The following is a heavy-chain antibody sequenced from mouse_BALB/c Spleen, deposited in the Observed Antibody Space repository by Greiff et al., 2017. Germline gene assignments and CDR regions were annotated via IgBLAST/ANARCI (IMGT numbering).Heavy chain of an antibody. J-gene: IGHJ4*01. V-gene: IGHV5-6-4*01. CDR3: ARGGLRHAMDY. D-gene: IGHD2-4*01. Sequence: EVKLMESGGGLVKPGGSLKLSCAASGFTFSSYAMSWVRQTPEKRLEWVATISSGGSYTYYPDSVKGRFTISRDNAKNTLYLQMSSLKSEDTAMYYCARGGLRHAMDYWGQGTSVTVSS. CDR1: GFTFSSYA. CDR2: ISSGGSYT.